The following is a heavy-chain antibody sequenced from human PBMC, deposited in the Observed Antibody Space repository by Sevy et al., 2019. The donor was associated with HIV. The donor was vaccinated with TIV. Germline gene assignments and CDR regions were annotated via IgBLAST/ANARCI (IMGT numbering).Heavy chain of an antibody. Sequence: GGSLRLSCAASGFTFSSYEMNWVRQAPGKGLEWVAFIRYDGSNKYYADSVKGRFTISRDNSKNTLYLQMNSLRAEDTAVYYCAKTRVGNYFMDVWGQGTTVTVSS. J-gene: IGHJ6*02. V-gene: IGHV3-30*02. CDR2: IRYDGSNK. CDR3: AKTRVGNYFMDV. D-gene: IGHD3-10*01. CDR1: GFTFSSYE.